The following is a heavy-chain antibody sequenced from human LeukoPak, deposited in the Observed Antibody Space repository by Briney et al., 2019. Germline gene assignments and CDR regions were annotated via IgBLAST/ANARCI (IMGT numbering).Heavy chain of an antibody. CDR3: ARDYYDTREAFDI. D-gene: IGHD3-22*01. J-gene: IGHJ3*02. Sequence: ASVKVSCKASGYSFTSYDINWVRQATGQGLEWMGWMSPNSGNTGYAQKFQGRVTMTRNTSISTAYMELSSLRSEDTAVYYCARDYYDTREAFDIWGQGTMVTVSS. CDR1: GYSFTSYD. CDR2: MSPNSGNT. V-gene: IGHV1-8*01.